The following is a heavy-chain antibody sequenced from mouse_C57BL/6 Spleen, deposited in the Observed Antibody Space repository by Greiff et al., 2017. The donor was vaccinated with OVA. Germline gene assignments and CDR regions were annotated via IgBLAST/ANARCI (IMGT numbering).Heavy chain of an antibody. J-gene: IGHJ3*01. CDR2: ISGGGGNT. CDR3: ARRDYDGRAFAY. V-gene: IGHV5-9*01. D-gene: IGHD2-4*01. CDR1: GFTFSSYT. Sequence: DVMLVESGGGLVKPGGSLTLSCAASGFTFSSYTMSWVRQTPETRLEWVATISGGGGNTYYPDSVKGRFTISRDNAKNTLYLQMSSLRSEDSALYYCARRDYDGRAFAYWGQGTLVTVSA.